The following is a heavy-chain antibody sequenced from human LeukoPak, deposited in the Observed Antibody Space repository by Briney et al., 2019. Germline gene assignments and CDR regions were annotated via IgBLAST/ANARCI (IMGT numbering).Heavy chain of an antibody. CDR3: ASGLYSGSYYVHYYYGMGV. J-gene: IGHJ6*02. CDR1: GHTFTGYH. CDR2: INPNSGGT. V-gene: IGHV1-2*02. Sequence: ASVKVSCKASGHTFTGYHMHWVRQAPGQGLEWMGWINPNSGGTNYAQKFQGRVTMTRDTSISTAYMELSRLRSDDTAVYYCASGLYSGSYYVHYYYGMGVWGQGTTVTVSS. D-gene: IGHD1-26*01.